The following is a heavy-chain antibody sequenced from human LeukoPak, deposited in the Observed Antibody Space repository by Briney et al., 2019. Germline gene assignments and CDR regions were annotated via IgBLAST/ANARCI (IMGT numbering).Heavy chain of an antibody. Sequence: PGGSLRLSCAASGFTFSNYAMSWFRQAPGKGLEWVSAILESGGSTYYADSVKGRFTISRDNSKNTLYLQMNRLRAEATAVYYCAKRSPRDYYYTMDFWGQGTTVTVSS. J-gene: IGHJ6*02. CDR1: GFTFSNYA. CDR2: ILESGGST. CDR3: AKRSPRDYYYTMDF. V-gene: IGHV3-23*01.